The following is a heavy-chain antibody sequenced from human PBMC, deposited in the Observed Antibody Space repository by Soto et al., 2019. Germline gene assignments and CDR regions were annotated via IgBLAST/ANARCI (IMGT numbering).Heavy chain of an antibody. J-gene: IGHJ6*02. Sequence: QVLLQQWGAGLLKPSETLSLTCAISGGSFSGYYWIWIRQPPGRGLEWIGEINHSGSTNDNPSLKSRVTISVDTSKTQFSLKLSSVTAADTAVYYCARVMAYCTTTTCSTYYFGMDVWGQGTTVTVSS. V-gene: IGHV4-34*01. CDR2: INHSGST. CDR3: ARVMAYCTTTTCSTYYFGMDV. D-gene: IGHD2-2*01. CDR1: GGSFSGYY.